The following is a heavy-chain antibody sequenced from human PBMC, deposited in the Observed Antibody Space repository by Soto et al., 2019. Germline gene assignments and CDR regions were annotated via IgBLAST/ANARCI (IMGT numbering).Heavy chain of an antibody. CDR3: AGHQQSGYAHNWFDP. CDR2: IIPIFGTA. J-gene: IGHJ5*02. D-gene: IGHD5-12*01. Sequence: GASVKVSCKASGGTFSSYAISWVRQAPGQGLEWMGGIIPIFGTANYAQKFQGRVTITADESTSTAYMELSSLRSEDTAVYYCAGHQQSGYAHNWFDPWGQGTLVTVSS. CDR1: GGTFSSYA. V-gene: IGHV1-69*13.